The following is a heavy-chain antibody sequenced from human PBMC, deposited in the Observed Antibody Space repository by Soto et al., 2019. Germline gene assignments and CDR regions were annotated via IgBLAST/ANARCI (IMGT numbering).Heavy chain of an antibody. CDR1: GFTFSDSW. CDR2: IKPDESEK. D-gene: IGHD4-4*01. CDR3: VRGGSNYAS. J-gene: IGHJ5*02. Sequence: VGSLRLSCTASGFTFSDSWMTWVRQAPGKGLEWVARIKPDESEKKYSDSVKGRFSISRDNAKNSMYLQMDSLRGEDTAVYYCVRGGSNYASWGQGTLVTVSS. V-gene: IGHV3-7*01.